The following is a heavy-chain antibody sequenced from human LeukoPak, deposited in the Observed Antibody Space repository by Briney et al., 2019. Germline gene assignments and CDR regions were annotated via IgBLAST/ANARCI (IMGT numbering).Heavy chain of an antibody. CDR2: INPNSDGT. CDR3: ARSPLMTTVPDYDY. D-gene: IGHD4-17*01. J-gene: IGHJ4*02. V-gene: IGHV1-2*02. Sequence: GASVKVSCKASGYTFTGYYIHWVRQARGQGLERMGWINPNSDGTNYAQKFQGRVIMTRDTSISTAYMELSRLRSDDTAVYYCARSPLMTTVPDYDYWGQGTLVTVSS. CDR1: GYTFTGYY.